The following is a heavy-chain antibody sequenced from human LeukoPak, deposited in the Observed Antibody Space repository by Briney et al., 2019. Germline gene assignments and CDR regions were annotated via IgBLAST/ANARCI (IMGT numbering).Heavy chain of an antibody. CDR1: GFTFDDYG. V-gene: IGHV3-20*04. CDR3: AGGDRNGWYFDL. J-gene: IGHJ2*01. Sequence: GGSLRLSCAASGFTFDDYGMTRVRQAPGKGLEWVSGINWNGGSTGYADSVKGRFTISRDNTKNSLYLQMNSLRAEDTALYYCAGGDRNGWYFDLWGRGTLVTVSS. CDR2: INWNGGST. D-gene: IGHD2-8*01.